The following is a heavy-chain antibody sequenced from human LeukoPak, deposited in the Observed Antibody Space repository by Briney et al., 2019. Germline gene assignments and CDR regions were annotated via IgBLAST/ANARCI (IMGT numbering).Heavy chain of an antibody. J-gene: IGHJ4*02. V-gene: IGHV3-7*01. CDR2: IKQDGSEK. Sequence: TGGSLSLPGAASGFTFSTYWMTWVRQAPGKGLEWLANIKQDGSEKYYVDSVKGRITISRDNAKNSLYLQLNSLRVEDTAVYFCARSGYGPRNYLDYWGQGALASVPS. D-gene: IGHD5-12*01. CDR3: ARSGYGPRNYLDY. CDR1: GFTFSTYW.